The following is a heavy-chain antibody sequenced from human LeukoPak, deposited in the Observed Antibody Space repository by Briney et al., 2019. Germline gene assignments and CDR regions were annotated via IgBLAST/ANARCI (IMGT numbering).Heavy chain of an antibody. D-gene: IGHD3-10*01. Sequence: ASVKVSCKVSGYTLTELSMHWVRQAPGKGLEWMGGFDPEDGETIYAQKFQGRVTMTEDTSTDTAYMELSSLRSEDTAVYYCATAGTDGSGSYYGMDVWGQGTTVTVSS. CDR3: ATAGTDGSGSYYGMDV. J-gene: IGHJ6*02. CDR1: GYTLTELS. CDR2: FDPEDGET. V-gene: IGHV1-24*01.